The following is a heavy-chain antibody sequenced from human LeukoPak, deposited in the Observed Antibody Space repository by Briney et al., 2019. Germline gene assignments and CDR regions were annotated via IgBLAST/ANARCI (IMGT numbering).Heavy chain of an antibody. CDR3: ARVGIAAAGISNWFDP. CDR1: GYTFTSYY. CDR2: INPSGSST. Sequence: ASVKVSCKASGYTFTSYYMHWVRQAPGQGLEWMGIINPSGSSTSYAQKFQGRVTMTRDTSTSTVYMELSSLRSEDTAVYYCARVGIAAAGISNWFDPWGQGTLVTVSS. J-gene: IGHJ5*02. D-gene: IGHD6-13*01. V-gene: IGHV1-46*01.